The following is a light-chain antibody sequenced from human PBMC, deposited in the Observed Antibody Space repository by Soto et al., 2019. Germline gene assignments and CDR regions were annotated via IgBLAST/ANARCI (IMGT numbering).Light chain of an antibody. CDR1: QSVSNNY. CDR2: GVS. CDR3: QQYGYLGT. Sequence: EIVLRQSPGTLSLSPGERATLSCRASQSVSNNYLAWYQQKPGQAPRLLIYGVSTRATGVPARFSGSGSGTDFTLTISRLEPEDFAVYYCQQYGYLGTFGQGTKVDIK. V-gene: IGKV3-20*01. J-gene: IGKJ1*01.